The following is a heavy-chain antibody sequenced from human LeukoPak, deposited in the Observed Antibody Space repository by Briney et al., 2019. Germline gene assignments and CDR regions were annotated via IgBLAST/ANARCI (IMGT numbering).Heavy chain of an antibody. CDR2: IGPTGFDR. CDR1: GLTFSTSG. V-gene: IGHV3-21*06. D-gene: IGHD1-14*01. Sequence: GSLRLSCTTSGLTFSTSGFNWVRQAPGKGLEWVASIGPTGFDRYHADSIKGRFTISRDNANNFLYLQMDSLRAEDTAVYYCATETNGRHYDYWGQGTLLTVS. CDR3: ATETNGRHYDY. J-gene: IGHJ4*02.